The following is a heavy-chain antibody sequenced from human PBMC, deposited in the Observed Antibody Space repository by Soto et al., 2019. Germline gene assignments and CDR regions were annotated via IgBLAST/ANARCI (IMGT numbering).Heavy chain of an antibody. CDR2: INGGGGTT. D-gene: IGHD3-3*01. CDR3: AKVLGFWGEGYIDD. V-gene: IGHV3-23*01. Sequence: GGSLRLSCAASGFSFSGYTMNWVRQAQGKGLEWISGINGGGGTTYYADSVKGRFTISRDDSKNILYLQMNSPRAEDTAIYYCAKVLGFWGEGYIDDWGKGTPVTVSS. J-gene: IGHJ4*01. CDR1: GFSFSGYT.